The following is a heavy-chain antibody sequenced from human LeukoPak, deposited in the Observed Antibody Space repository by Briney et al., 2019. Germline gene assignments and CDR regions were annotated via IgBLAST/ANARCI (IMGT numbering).Heavy chain of an antibody. Sequence: GGSLRLSCAASGFTFSSHSMNWVRQAPGKGLEWVSSISSSSSYIYYADSVKGRFTISRDNAKNSLYLQMNSLRAEDTAVYYCARSTDYCGGDCSSSYYYYMDVWGKGTTVTISS. CDR2: ISSSSSYI. J-gene: IGHJ6*03. V-gene: IGHV3-21*01. CDR3: ARSTDYCGGDCSSSYYYYMDV. D-gene: IGHD2-21*02. CDR1: GFTFSSHS.